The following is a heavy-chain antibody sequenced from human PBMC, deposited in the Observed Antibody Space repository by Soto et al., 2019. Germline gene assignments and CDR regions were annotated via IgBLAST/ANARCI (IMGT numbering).Heavy chain of an antibody. V-gene: IGHV3-33*01. CDR1: GFTFSSYG. CDR2: IWYDGSNK. Sequence: VQLVESGGGVVQPGRSLRLSCAASGFTFSSYGMHWVRQAPGKGLEWVAVIWYDGSNKYYADSVKGRFTISRDNSKNTLYLQMNSLRAEDTAVYYCASIEVIDAFDIWGQGTMVTVSS. J-gene: IGHJ3*02. CDR3: ASIEVIDAFDI. D-gene: IGHD6-19*01.